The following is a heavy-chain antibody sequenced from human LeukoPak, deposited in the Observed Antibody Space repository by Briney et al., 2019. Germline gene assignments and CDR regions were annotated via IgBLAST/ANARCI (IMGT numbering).Heavy chain of an antibody. V-gene: IGHV4-4*07. J-gene: IGHJ3*02. CDR2: IYNSGRT. Sequence: ASETLSLTCTVSGGSISSYYWSWIRQPAGKGLEWLGRIYNSGRTYYNPSLKSRVTMSVDTSNNQFSLKLSSVTAADTAVYYCARGRAFDIWGQGTVVTVSS. CDR1: GGSISSYY. CDR3: ARGRAFDI.